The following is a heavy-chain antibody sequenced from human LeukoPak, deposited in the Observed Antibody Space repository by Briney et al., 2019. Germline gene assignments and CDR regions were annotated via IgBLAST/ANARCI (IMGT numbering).Heavy chain of an antibody. CDR2: NSAYNGNT. CDR1: GYTFTSYG. J-gene: IGHJ3*02. V-gene: IGHV1-18*01. CDR3: ARAKTLEPSPSNAFDI. Sequence: GPSVKVSCKASGYTFTSYGYNWVRQAPGQGLEWMGWNSAYNGNTKFAQMFQDRVTMTTVTSTSTAYMELRSLTLDDTAVYYCARAKTLEPSPSNAFDIWGQGTMVTVSS. D-gene: IGHD1-1*01.